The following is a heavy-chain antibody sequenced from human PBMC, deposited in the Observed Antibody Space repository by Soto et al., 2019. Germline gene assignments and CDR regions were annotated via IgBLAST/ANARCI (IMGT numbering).Heavy chain of an antibody. CDR1: GFTVSNNY. Sequence: EVQLVESGGGLIQPGGSLRLSCAVSGFTVSNNYMSWVRQAPGKGLEGVSVIYSGGYTAYGDSVKGRFTISRDNSKNKHYLQINSRGATDTAVFFWGTQRGGGGYWGQGTLVTVSS. CDR2: IYSGGYT. CDR3: GTQRGGGGY. D-gene: IGHD6-25*01. J-gene: IGHJ4*02. V-gene: IGHV3-53*01.